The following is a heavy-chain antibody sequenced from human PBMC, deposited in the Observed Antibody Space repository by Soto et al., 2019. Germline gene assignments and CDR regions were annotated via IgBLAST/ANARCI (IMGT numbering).Heavy chain of an antibody. CDR2: ISYDGSNK. D-gene: IGHD2-8*01. J-gene: IGHJ6*02. Sequence: SLRLSCAASGFTFSSYAIHWVRQAPGKGLEWVAVISYDGSNKYYAGSVKGRFTISRENDRNALYLQMNSLRGGDTAVYFCVRAGVAPYYYYGMDVWGQGTTVTVS. CDR1: GFTFSSYA. V-gene: IGHV3-30*14. CDR3: VRAGVAPYYYYGMDV.